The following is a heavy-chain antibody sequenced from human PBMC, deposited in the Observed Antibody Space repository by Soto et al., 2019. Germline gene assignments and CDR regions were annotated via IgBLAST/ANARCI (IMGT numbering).Heavy chain of an antibody. CDR3: ARDGYDVGEYYYYGMDV. J-gene: IGHJ6*02. D-gene: IGHD3-10*02. Sequence: QVQLVESGGGVVQPGRSLRLSCAASGFTFSSYAMHWVRQAPGKGLEWVAVISYDGSNKYYADSVKGRFTISRDNSKNTLYLQMNSLRAEDTAVYYCARDGYDVGEYYYYGMDVWGQGNKVNVSS. V-gene: IGHV3-30-3*01. CDR1: GFTFSSYA. CDR2: ISYDGSNK.